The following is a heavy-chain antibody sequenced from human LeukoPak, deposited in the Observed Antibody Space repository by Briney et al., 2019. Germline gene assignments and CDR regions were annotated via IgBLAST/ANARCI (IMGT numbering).Heavy chain of an antibody. V-gene: IGHV1-18*01. CDR3: ATDRYYDSSGYYQFDY. CDR2: ISAYNGHT. CDR1: GYTFTSYG. D-gene: IGHD3-22*01. Sequence: ASVKVSCKASGYTFTSYGMSWVRQAPGQGLEWMGWISAYNGHTNYAQKLQGRVTMTTDTSTSTAYMELRSLRSDDTAVYYCATDRYYDSSGYYQFDYWGQGTLVTVSS. J-gene: IGHJ4*02.